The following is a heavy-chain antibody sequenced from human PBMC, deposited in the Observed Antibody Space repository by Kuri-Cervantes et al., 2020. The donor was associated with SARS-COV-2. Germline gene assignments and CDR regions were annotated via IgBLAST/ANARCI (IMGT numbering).Heavy chain of an antibody. V-gene: IGHV1-69*13. D-gene: IGHD5-24*01. CDR3: ARGGEMATIMHRLDY. J-gene: IGHJ4*02. CDR1: GGTFSSYA. CDR2: IIPIFGTA. Sequence: SVKVSCKASGGTFSSYAISRVRQAPGQGLEWMGGIIPIFGTANYAQKFQGRVTITADESTSTAYMELSSLRSEDTAVYYCARGGEMATIMHRLDYWGQGTLVTVSS.